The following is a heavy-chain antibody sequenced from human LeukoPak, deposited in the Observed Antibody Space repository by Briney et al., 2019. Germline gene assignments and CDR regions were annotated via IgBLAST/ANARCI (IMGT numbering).Heavy chain of an antibody. J-gene: IGHJ4*02. Sequence: SGTLSLTCTVSGGFISSGHWWSWVRQSPGKGLEWIGEVFHSGSTNYNPSLESRVIISVDTSEREFFLKLHSVTAADTAVYYCSRTSYNSGPTPGGYWGRGTLVTVSS. CDR1: GGFISSGHW. D-gene: IGHD3-10*01. CDR3: SRTSYNSGPTPGGY. V-gene: IGHV4-4*02. CDR2: VFHSGST.